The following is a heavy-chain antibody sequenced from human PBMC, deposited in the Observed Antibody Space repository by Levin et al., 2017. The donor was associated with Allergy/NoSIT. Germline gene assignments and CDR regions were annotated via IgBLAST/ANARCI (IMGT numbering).Heavy chain of an antibody. J-gene: IGHJ4*02. D-gene: IGHD3-10*01. V-gene: IGHV3-23*01. CDR2: ISGSGGST. Sequence: GGSLRLSCAASGFTFSSYAMSWVRQAPGKGLEWVSAISGSGGSTYYADSVKGRFTISRDNSKNTLYLQMNSLRAEDTAVYYCAKEPRGAYGSGSYYNNFGYWGQGTLVTVSS. CDR1: GFTFSSYA. CDR3: AKEPRGAYGSGSYYNNFGY.